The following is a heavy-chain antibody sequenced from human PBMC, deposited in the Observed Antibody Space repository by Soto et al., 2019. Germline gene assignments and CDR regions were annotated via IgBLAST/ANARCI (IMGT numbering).Heavy chain of an antibody. V-gene: IGHV3-21*01. CDR1: GFTFSSDS. Sequence: PGGSLRLSCAASGFTFSSDSMNWVRQAPGKGLEWVSSISSSSSYIYYADSVKGRFTISRDNAKNSLYLQMNSLRAEDTAVYYCASARRSYFLFGYRGQGTLVTVSS. CDR3: ASARRSYFLFGY. J-gene: IGHJ4*02. CDR2: ISSSSSYI. D-gene: IGHD3-10*01.